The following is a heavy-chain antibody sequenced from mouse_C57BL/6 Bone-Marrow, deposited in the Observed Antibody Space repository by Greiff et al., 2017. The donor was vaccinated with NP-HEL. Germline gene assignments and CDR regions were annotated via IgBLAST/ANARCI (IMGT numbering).Heavy chain of an antibody. CDR2: IDPSDSYT. CDR3: ARRGSSLYYAMDY. CDR1: GYTFTSYW. V-gene: IGHV1-59*01. J-gene: IGHJ4*01. D-gene: IGHD1-1*01. Sequence: VQLQQPGAELVRPGTSVKLSCKASGYTFTSYWMHWVKQRPGQGLEWIGVIDPSDSYTNYNQKFKGKATLTVDTSSSTAYMQLSSLTSEDSAVYYCARRGSSLYYAMDYWGQGTSVTVSS.